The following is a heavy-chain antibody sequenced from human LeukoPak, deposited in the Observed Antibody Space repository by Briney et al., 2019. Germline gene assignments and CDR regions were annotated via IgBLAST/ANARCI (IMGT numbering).Heavy chain of an antibody. Sequence: SETLSLTCAVYGGSFSGYYWSWIRQPPGKGLEWIGEINHSGSTNYNPSLKSRVTISVDTSKNQFSLKLSSVTAADTAVYYCARRVAARPFDYWGQGTLVTVSS. CDR1: GGSFSGYY. CDR3: ARRVAARPFDY. J-gene: IGHJ4*02. CDR2: INHSGST. D-gene: IGHD6-6*01. V-gene: IGHV4-34*01.